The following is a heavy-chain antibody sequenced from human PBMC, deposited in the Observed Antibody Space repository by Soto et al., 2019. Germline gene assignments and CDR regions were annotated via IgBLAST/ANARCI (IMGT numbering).Heavy chain of an antibody. Sequence: QVQLVQSGAEVKKPGSSVKVSCKASGGTFSSYSINWVRQAPGQGLEWMGEIIPLFGTANYAQKFQGRVTITADESTSTAYVELSSLTSEDTGVYYCARNGGRHSGGIAYWGQGNRVTVSS. D-gene: IGHD1-26*01. CDR2: IIPLFGTA. V-gene: IGHV1-69*01. CDR3: ARNGGRHSGGIAY. CDR1: GGTFSSYS. J-gene: IGHJ4*02.